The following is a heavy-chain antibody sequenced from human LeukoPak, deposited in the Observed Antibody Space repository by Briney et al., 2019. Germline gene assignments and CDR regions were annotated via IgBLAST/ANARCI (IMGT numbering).Heavy chain of an antibody. J-gene: IGHJ4*02. V-gene: IGHV5-51*01. CDR1: GYRFTSYW. D-gene: IGHD6-13*01. CDR3: ARQIAAAGRIDY. Sequence: GESLQISCKGSGYRFTSYWIGRVRQMPGKGLEWMGIIYPGDSVTRYSPSFQGQVTISADKSISTAYLQWSSLKASDTALYYCARQIAAAGRIDYWGRGTLVTVSS. CDR2: IYPGDSVT.